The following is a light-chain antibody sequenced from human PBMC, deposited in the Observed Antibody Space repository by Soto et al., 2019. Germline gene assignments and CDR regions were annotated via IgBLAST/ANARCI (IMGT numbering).Light chain of an antibody. CDR2: RNN. CDR3: AAWGDSLSGHV. J-gene: IGLJ1*01. V-gene: IGLV1-47*01. Sequence: QSVLTQPPSASGTPGQRVTISCSGSSSNIGSNFVYWYQQLPGTAPKLLIYRNNQRPSGVPDRFSGSKSDTSASLAISGLRSEDEADYYCAAWGDSLSGHVFGTGTKLTVL. CDR1: SSNIGSNF.